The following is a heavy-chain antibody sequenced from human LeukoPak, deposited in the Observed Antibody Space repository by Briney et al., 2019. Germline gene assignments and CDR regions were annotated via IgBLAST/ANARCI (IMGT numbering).Heavy chain of an antibody. CDR1: GGTFSSYA. CDR3: ATYYYGSGSYSSEFDY. J-gene: IGHJ4*02. D-gene: IGHD3-10*01. Sequence: GASVKVSCKASGGTFSSYAISWVRQAPGQGLEWMGRIIPILGIANYAQKFQGRVTITADKSTSTAYMELSSLRSDDTAVYYCATYYYGSGSYSSEFDYWGQGTLVTVSS. CDR2: IIPILGIA. V-gene: IGHV1-69*04.